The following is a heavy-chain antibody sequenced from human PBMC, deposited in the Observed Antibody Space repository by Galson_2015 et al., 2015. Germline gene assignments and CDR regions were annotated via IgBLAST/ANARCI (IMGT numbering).Heavy chain of an antibody. CDR2: IYRGGSTK. V-gene: IGHV3-48*03. J-gene: IGHJ4*02. Sequence: SLRLSCAASGFTFSRSGMHWVRQAPGKGLEWVSYIYRGGSTKYYADSVKGRFTIPCDNTKNSLYLQMNSLRAEDTAAYYCARETERGPSGYWGQGTLVTVSS. CDR1: GFTFSRSG. CDR3: ARETERGPSGY. D-gene: IGHD2-15*01.